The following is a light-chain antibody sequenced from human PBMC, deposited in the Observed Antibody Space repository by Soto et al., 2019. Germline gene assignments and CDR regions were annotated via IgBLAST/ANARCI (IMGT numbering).Light chain of an antibody. Sequence: EIVTTQSPATLSVSPGGRATLSCRASQSVSSNLAWYQQKPGQAPRLLIYGASTRATGIPARFSGSGSGTEFTLTISSLQSADFAVYYCQQYKNWPPITFGQGTRLEIK. CDR1: QSVSSN. CDR3: QQYKNWPPIT. J-gene: IGKJ5*01. CDR2: GAS. V-gene: IGKV3-15*01.